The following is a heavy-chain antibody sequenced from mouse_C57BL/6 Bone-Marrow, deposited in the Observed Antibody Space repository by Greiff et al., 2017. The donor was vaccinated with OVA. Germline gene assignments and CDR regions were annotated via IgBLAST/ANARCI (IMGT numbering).Heavy chain of an antibody. Sequence: EVKVVESGPGLAKPSQTLSLTCSVTGYSITSDYWNWIRKFPGNKLEYMGYISYSGSTYYNPSLKSRISITRDTSKNQYYLQLNSVTTEDTATYDCARSLYDGYYCYFDYWGQGTTLTVSS. CDR2: ISYSGST. J-gene: IGHJ2*01. D-gene: IGHD2-3*01. CDR1: GYSITSDY. CDR3: ARSLYDGYYCYFDY. V-gene: IGHV3-8*01.